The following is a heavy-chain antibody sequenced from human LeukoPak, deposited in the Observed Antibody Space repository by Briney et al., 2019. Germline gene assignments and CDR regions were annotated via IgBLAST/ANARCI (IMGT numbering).Heavy chain of an antibody. J-gene: IGHJ6*03. D-gene: IGHD3-10*01. CDR1: GFTFDDYG. CDR2: INWNGDST. Sequence: PGGSLRLSCAASGFTFDDYGMSWVRQAPGKGLEWVSGINWNGDSTGYADSVKGRFTISRDNAKNSLYLQMNSLRAEDTALYYCARNPITMVRGVIITYYYYYMDVWGKGTTVTVSS. V-gene: IGHV3-20*04. CDR3: ARNPITMVRGVIITYYYYYMDV.